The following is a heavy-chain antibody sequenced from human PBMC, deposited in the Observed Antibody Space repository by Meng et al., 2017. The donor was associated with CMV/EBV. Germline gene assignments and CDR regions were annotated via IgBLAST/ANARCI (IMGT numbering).Heavy chain of an antibody. V-gene: IGHV4-30-4*08. CDR1: VGSISSGDYY. CDR3: ARVTSRVAGAFDY. J-gene: IGHJ4*02. CDR2: IYYSGST. Sequence: QVQLQESGPGLVKPSQARSLTCTVSVGSISSGDYYWSWIRQPPGKGLEWIGYIYYSGSTYYNPSLKSRVTISVDTSKNQCSLKLSSVTAADTAVYYCARVTSRVAGAFDYWGQGTLVTVSS. D-gene: IGHD1-14*01.